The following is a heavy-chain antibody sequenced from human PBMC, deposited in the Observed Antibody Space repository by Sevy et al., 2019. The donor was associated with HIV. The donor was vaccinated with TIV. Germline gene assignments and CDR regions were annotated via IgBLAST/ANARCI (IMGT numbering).Heavy chain of an antibody. CDR2: ISWDGGST. D-gene: IGHD6-19*01. CDR1: GFTFDDYT. CDR3: AKAGPGYSSGWHYYYYGMDV. Sequence: GGSLRLSCAASGFTFDDYTMHWVRQAPGKGLEWVSLISWDGGSTYYADSVKGRFTISRDNSKNSLYLQMNSLRTEDTALYYCAKAGPGYSSGWHYYYYGMDVWDQGTTVTVSS. J-gene: IGHJ6*02. V-gene: IGHV3-43*01.